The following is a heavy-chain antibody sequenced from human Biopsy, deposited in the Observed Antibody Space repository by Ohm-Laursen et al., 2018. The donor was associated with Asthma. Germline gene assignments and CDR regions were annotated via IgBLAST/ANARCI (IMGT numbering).Heavy chain of an antibody. CDR1: GFTFSTYA. CDR2: ISYDGSNK. CDR3: ARPRWGPYGY. J-gene: IGHJ4*02. D-gene: IGHD4-17*01. Sequence: SLRLSCAASGFTFSTYAMHWVRQAPGKGLEWVAVISYDGSNKYYADSVKGRFTISRDNSKNTLYLQMNNLRGDDTAVYYGARPRWGPYGYWGQGTLVTVSS. V-gene: IGHV3-30-3*01.